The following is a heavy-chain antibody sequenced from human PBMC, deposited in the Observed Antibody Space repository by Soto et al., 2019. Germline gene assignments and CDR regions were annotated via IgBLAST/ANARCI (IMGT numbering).Heavy chain of an antibody. J-gene: IGHJ2*01. V-gene: IGHV4-30-4*01. CDR2: IYYSGST. CDR3: ARVAGTFYWYFDL. CDR1: GGSISSGDYY. D-gene: IGHD3-10*01. Sequence: QVQLQESGPGLVKPSQTLSLTCTVSGGSISSGDYYWSWIRQPPGKGLEWIGYIYYSGSTYYNPSLKSRFTISVDTSKNQFSLKLSSVTAADTAVYYCARVAGTFYWYFDLWGRGTLVTVSS.